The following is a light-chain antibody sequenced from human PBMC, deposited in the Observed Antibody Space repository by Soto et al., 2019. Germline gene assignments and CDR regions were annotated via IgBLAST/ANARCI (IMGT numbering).Light chain of an antibody. J-gene: IGKJ1*01. V-gene: IGKV3-20*01. CDR3: QQYGNSRT. Sequence: EIVLTQSPGTLSLSPGEGATLSCRASQSVTRSYLAWYQQKPGQAPRLLIYGASIRATGIPDRFSGSGSGTDFTLTIGRLEPEDFAVYYCQQYGNSRTFGQGTKVEIK. CDR2: GAS. CDR1: QSVTRSY.